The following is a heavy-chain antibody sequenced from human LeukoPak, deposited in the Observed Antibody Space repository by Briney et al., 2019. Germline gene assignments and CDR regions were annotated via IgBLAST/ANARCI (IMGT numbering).Heavy chain of an antibody. J-gene: IGHJ5*02. V-gene: IGHV4-31*03. Sequence: PSQTLSLTCTVSGGSISSGGYYWSWIRQHPGKGLEWIGYIYYSGSTYYNPSLKSRVTISVDTSKNQFSLKLSSVTAADTAAYYCARDYGGNNWFDPWGQGTLVTVSS. CDR1: GGSISSGGYY. D-gene: IGHD4-23*01. CDR2: IYYSGST. CDR3: ARDYGGNNWFDP.